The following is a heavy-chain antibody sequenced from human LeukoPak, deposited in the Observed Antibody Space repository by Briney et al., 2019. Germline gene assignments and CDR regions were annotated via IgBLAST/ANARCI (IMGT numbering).Heavy chain of an antibody. V-gene: IGHV4-59*01. Sequence: SETPSLTCTVSGGSISSYYWSWIRQPPGKGLEWIGYIYYSGSTNYNPSLKSRVTISVDTSKNQFSLKLSSVTAADTAVYYCARNRGRKAVAAADYWGQGTLVTVSS. D-gene: IGHD6-19*01. CDR1: GGSISSYY. J-gene: IGHJ4*02. CDR3: ARNRGRKAVAAADY. CDR2: IYYSGST.